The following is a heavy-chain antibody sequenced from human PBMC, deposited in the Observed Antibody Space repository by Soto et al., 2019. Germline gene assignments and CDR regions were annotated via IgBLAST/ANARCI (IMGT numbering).Heavy chain of an antibody. CDR1: GFTFSSYA. D-gene: IGHD4-17*01. V-gene: IGHV3-30*18. CDR2: ISYDGSNK. J-gene: IGHJ4*02. CDR3: AKVHYGDYDFDY. Sequence: VQLLESGGGLVQPGGSLRLSCAASGFTFSSYAMSWVRQAPGKGLEWVAVISYDGSNKYYADSVKGRFTISRDNSKNTLYLQMNSLRAEDTAVYYCAKVHYGDYDFDYWGQGTLVTVSS.